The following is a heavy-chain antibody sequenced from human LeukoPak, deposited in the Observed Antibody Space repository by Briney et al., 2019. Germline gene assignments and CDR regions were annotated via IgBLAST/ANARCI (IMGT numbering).Heavy chain of an antibody. CDR2: IYSGGST. V-gene: IGHV3-53*01. CDR3: ARDIAYDSSGYYSPHFDY. D-gene: IGHD3-22*01. Sequence: GGSLRLSCLASGFTFSDYNMNWVRQAPGKGLEWVSVIYSGGSTYYADSVKGRFTISRDNSKNTLYLQMNSLRAEDTAVYYCARDIAYDSSGYYSPHFDYWGQGTLVTVSS. J-gene: IGHJ4*02. CDR1: GFTFSDYN.